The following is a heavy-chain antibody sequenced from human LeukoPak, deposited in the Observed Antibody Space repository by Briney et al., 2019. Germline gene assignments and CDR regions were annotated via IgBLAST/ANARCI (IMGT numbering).Heavy chain of an antibody. V-gene: IGHV4-59*08. Sequence: PSETLSLTCTVSGGSISSYYWSWIRQPPGKGLEWIGYIYYSGSTNYNPSLKSRVTISVDTSKNQFSLKLSSVTAAATAVYYCARRDPTYYYGSGSYYRANAFDIWGQGTMVTVSS. J-gene: IGHJ3*02. CDR3: ARRDPTYYYGSGSYYRANAFDI. D-gene: IGHD3-10*01. CDR1: GGSISSYY. CDR2: IYYSGST.